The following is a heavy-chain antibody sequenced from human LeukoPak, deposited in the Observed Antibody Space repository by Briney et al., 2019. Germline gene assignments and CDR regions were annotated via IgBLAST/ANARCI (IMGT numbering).Heavy chain of an antibody. V-gene: IGHV3-48*03. D-gene: IGHD3-10*02. CDR1: GFTVSSFE. Sequence: GGSLRLSCEASGFTVSSFEINWVRQAPGKGLEWVSYISSSGSTIYYADSVKGRFTISRDKAKNSLYLQMNSLRAEDTAVYYCAELGITMIGGVWGKGTTVTISS. CDR2: ISSSGSTI. J-gene: IGHJ6*04. CDR3: AELGITMIGGV.